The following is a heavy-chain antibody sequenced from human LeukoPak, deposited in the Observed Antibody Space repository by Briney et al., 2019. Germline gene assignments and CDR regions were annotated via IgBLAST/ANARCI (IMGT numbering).Heavy chain of an antibody. Sequence: PSETLSLTCTVSGGSISSYYWSWIRQPPGKGLEWIGYIYTSGSTNYNPSLKSRVTISVDTSKNQFSLTLSSVTAADTAVYYCAREGATTRPLDYWGQGTLVTVSS. CDR1: GGSISSYY. CDR2: IYTSGST. D-gene: IGHD4-17*01. V-gene: IGHV4-4*09. CDR3: AREGATTRPLDY. J-gene: IGHJ4*02.